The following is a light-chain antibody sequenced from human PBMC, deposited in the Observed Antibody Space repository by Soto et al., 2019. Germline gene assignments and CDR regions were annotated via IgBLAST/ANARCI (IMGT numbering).Light chain of an antibody. J-gene: IGKJ4*01. CDR1: QSINNW. Sequence: DVQMTQSPSSLSASVGDRVTITCRASQSINNWLAWYQQKPGKAPKFLIYDASTLETGVPSRFSGSASGTEFTLTISGLQPEDVASYYCQQYDTYPLTCGGGTKVDIK. V-gene: IGKV1-5*01. CDR2: DAS. CDR3: QQYDTYPLT.